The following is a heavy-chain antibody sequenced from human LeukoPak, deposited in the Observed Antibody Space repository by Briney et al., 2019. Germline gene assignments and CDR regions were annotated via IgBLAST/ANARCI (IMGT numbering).Heavy chain of an antibody. J-gene: IGHJ4*02. CDR2: TFYSGTT. CDR1: GGSITSYY. CDR3: ARGDFWSGYTI. D-gene: IGHD3-3*01. Sequence: SEILSLTCTVSGGSITSYYWSWIRQPPGRGLEWIGHTFYSGTTYYNPSLKSRVIISVDTSKRQFSLRLSSLTAADTAFYYCARGDFWSGYTIWGQGTLVAVSS. V-gene: IGHV4-59*08.